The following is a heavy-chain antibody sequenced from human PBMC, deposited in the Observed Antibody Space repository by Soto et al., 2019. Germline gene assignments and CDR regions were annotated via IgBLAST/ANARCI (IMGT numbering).Heavy chain of an antibody. V-gene: IGHV1-3*01. CDR1: GYTFTSYA. J-gene: IGHJ4*02. CDR2: INAGNGNT. CDR3: ARGHGGVVVVPAAIGY. Sequence: ASVKVSCKASGYTFTSYAMHWVRQAPGQRLEWMGWINAGNGNTKYSQKFQGRVTITRDTSASTAYMELSSLRFEDMAVYYCARGHGGVVVVPAAIGYWGQGTLVTVSS. D-gene: IGHD2-2*01.